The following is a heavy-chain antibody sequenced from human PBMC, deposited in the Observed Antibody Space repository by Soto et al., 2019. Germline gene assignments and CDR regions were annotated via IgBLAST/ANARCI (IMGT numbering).Heavy chain of an antibody. CDR3: AKRGYCSSTSCFRNFDY. Sequence: GGSLRLSCAASGFTFSSYAMSWVRQAPGKGLEWVSAISGSGGSTFYADSVKGRFTISRDNSKNTLYLQMNSLRAEDTAAYYCAKRGYCSSTSCFRNFDYWGQGTLVTVSS. D-gene: IGHD2-2*01. J-gene: IGHJ4*02. CDR2: ISGSGGST. CDR1: GFTFSSYA. V-gene: IGHV3-23*01.